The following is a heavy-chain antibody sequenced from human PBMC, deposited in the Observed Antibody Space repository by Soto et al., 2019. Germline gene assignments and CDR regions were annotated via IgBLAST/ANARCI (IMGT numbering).Heavy chain of an antibody. CDR1: GGTFSSYA. D-gene: IGHD6-19*01. CDR2: IIPIFGTA. CDR3: ASRPYSSGWHYYFDY. V-gene: IGHV1-69*01. Sequence: QVQLVQSGAEVKKPGSSVKVSCKASGGTFSSYAISWVRQAPGQGLEWMGGIIPIFGTANYAQKFQGRVTITADESTSTAYMELGSLRSEDTAVYYCASRPYSSGWHYYFDYWGQGTLVTVSS. J-gene: IGHJ4*02.